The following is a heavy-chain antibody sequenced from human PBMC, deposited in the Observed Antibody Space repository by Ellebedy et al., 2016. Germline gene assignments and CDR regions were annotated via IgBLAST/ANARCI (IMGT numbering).Heavy chain of an antibody. Sequence: ASVKVSCXASGYTFTGYYMHWVRQAPGQGLEWMGWINPNSGGTNYAQKFQGRVTMTRDTSISTAYMELSRLRSDDTALYYCARDAYFYGSQNFDCWGQGTLVTVSS. CDR3: ARDAYFYGSQNFDC. CDR2: INPNSGGT. D-gene: IGHD3-10*01. V-gene: IGHV1-2*02. CDR1: GYTFTGYY. J-gene: IGHJ4*02.